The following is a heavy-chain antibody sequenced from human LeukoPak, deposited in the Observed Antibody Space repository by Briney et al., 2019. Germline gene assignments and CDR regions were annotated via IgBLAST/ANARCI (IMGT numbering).Heavy chain of an antibody. Sequence: SETLSLTCTVSGGSISSSNYYWGWIRQPPGKGLEWIGSIYYSGSTYYNPSLKSRVIVSLDTPKNQFSLKLSSVTAADTAVYFCARVVGATYFDYWGQGTLVTVSS. V-gene: IGHV4-39*07. CDR1: GGSISSSNYY. CDR3: ARVVGATYFDY. CDR2: IYYSGST. J-gene: IGHJ4*02. D-gene: IGHD1-26*01.